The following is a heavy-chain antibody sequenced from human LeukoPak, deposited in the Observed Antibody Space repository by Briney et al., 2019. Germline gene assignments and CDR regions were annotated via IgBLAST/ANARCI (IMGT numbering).Heavy chain of an antibody. D-gene: IGHD2-2*01. J-gene: IGHJ6*02. Sequence: HRGRALRLSCAASEFTFSSYGMHWVRQAPGKGLGWVAATWYDGSNKYYADSVKGRFSISRDNSKNTLYLQMNRLRAADTAVYFFAEGEHCGTASCSISDGLDVWGQGTTLTVSS. CDR2: TWYDGSNK. CDR1: EFTFSSYG. V-gene: IGHV3-33*01. CDR3: AEGEHCGTASCSISDGLDV.